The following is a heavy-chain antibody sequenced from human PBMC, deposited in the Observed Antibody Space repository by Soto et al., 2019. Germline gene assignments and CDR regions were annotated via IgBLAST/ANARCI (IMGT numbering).Heavy chain of an antibody. CDR3: ARGLSVTLFDY. CDR1: GGSISSGGYY. D-gene: IGHD2-21*02. Sequence: QVQLQESGPGLVKPSQTLSLTCTVSGGSISSGGYYWTWIRQYPGKGLEWIGYIYYSGSTFYNQSIKSRVSISVDTSKNQFSLNLSSVTAADTAVYYCARGLSVTLFDYWGQGTLVTVSS. J-gene: IGHJ4*02. V-gene: IGHV4-31*03. CDR2: IYYSGST.